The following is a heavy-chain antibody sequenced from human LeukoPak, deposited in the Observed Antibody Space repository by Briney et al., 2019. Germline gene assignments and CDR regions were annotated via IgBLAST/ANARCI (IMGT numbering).Heavy chain of an antibody. CDR2: IIPIFATA. CDR3: ARGTVTTKNYYYYYGLDV. J-gene: IGHJ6*02. CDR1: GGTFSSSG. V-gene: IGHV1-69*13. D-gene: IGHD4-17*01. Sequence: SVKVSCKASGGTFSSSGISWVRQAPGQGLEWMGGIIPIFATANYAQKFQDRVTITADESTSTAYMELSSLRSEDTAVYYCARGTVTTKNYYYYYGLDVWGQGTTVTVSS.